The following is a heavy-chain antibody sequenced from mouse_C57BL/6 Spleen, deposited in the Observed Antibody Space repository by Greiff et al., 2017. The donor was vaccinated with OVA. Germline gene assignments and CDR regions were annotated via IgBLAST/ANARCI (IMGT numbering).Heavy chain of an antibody. CDR1: GYTFTDYN. D-gene: IGHD2-3*01. CDR2: INPNNGGT. J-gene: IGHJ3*01. V-gene: IGHV1-18*01. CDR3: ARSMGLLPWFAY. Sequence: VQLKESGPELVKPGASVKIPCKASGYTFTDYNMDWVKQSHGKSLEWIGDINPNNGGTIYNQKFKGKATLTVDKSSSPAYMELRSLTSEDTAVYDCARSMGLLPWFAYGGQGTLVTVSA.